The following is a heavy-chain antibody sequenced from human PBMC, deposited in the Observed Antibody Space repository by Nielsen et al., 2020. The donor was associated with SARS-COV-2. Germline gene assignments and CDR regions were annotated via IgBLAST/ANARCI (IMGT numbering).Heavy chain of an antibody. D-gene: IGHD4-17*01. CDR2: ISSSSSTI. J-gene: IGHJ4*02. V-gene: IGHV3-48*01. Sequence: GESLKISCAASGFTFSSYSMNWVRQAPGKGLERVSYISSSSSTIYYADSVKGRFTISRDNAKNSLYLQMNSLRAEDTAVYYCARGVTTYDYWGQGTLVTVSS. CDR1: GFTFSSYS. CDR3: ARGVTTYDY.